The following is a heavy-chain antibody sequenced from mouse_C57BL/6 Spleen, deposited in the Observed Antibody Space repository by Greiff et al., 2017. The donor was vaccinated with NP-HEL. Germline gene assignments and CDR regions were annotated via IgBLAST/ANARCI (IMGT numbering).Heavy chain of an antibody. J-gene: IGHJ4*01. V-gene: IGHV1-15*01. CDR1: GYTFTDYE. Sequence: QVQLQQSGAELVRPGASVTLSCKASGYTFTDYEMHWVKQTPVHGLEWIGAIDPETGGTAYNQKFKGKAILTADKSSSTAYMELRSLTSEDSAVYYCTRGIYYYPMDYWGQGTSVTVSS. CDR2: IDPETGGT. CDR3: TRGIYYYPMDY.